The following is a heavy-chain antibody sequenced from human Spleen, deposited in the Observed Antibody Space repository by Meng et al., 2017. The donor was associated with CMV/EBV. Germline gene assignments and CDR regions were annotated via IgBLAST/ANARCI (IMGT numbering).Heavy chain of an antibody. CDR1: SISSGGYY. CDR2: IYYSGST. J-gene: IGHJ4*02. CDR3: ARVPYCSSTSCYPLFDY. D-gene: IGHD2-2*01. Sequence: SISSGGYYWSCIRQHPGKGLEWIGYIYYSGSTYYNPSLKSRVTISVDTSKNQFSLKLSSVTAADTAVYYCARVPYCSSTSCYPLFDYWGQGTLVTVSS. V-gene: IGHV4-31*02.